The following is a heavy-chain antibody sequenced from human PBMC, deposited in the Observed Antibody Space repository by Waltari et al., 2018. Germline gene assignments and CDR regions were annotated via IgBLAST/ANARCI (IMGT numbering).Heavy chain of an antibody. D-gene: IGHD4-17*01. J-gene: IGHJ4*02. CDR2: SNHSGST. V-gene: IGHV4-34*01. Sequence: QVQLQQWGAGLLKPSETLSLTCAVYGGSFSGYYWSWVRPPPGKGLEWIGESNHSGSTNYNPSLKSRVTISVDTSKNQFSLKLSSVTAADTAVYYCARDYGDYDAFDIWGQGTLVTVSS. CDR1: GGSFSGYY. CDR3: ARDYGDYDAFDI.